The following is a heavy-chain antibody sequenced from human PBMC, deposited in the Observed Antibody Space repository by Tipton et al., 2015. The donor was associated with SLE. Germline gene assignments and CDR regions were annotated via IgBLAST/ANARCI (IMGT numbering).Heavy chain of an antibody. CDR2: IYYSGST. D-gene: IGHD3-3*02. Sequence: LRLSCTVSGGSISSYYWSWIRQPPGKGLEWIGYIYYSGSTNYNPSLKSRVTISVDTSKNQFSLKLSSVTAADTAVYYCARHLSDAFDIWGQGTMVTVSS. CDR3: ARHLSDAFDI. J-gene: IGHJ3*02. V-gene: IGHV4-59*01. CDR1: GGSISSYY.